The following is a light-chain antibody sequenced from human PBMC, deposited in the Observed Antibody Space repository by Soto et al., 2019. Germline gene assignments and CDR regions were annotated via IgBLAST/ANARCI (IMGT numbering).Light chain of an antibody. V-gene: IGLV2-14*01. CDR3: SSFTTTTTLI. CDR1: SSDVGAYNY. Sequence: QSVLTQPASVSGSPGQSITISCTGTSSDVGAYNYVSWYQYHPGEAPKLIIYEVTNRPSGISPRFSGSKSGNTASLTISGLQADDEADYYCSSFTTTTTLIFGGGTKVT. J-gene: IGLJ2*01. CDR2: EVT.